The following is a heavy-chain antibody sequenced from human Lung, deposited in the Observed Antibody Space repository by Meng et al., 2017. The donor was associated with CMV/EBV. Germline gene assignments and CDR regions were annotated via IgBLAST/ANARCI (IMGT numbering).Heavy chain of an antibody. CDR2: ISWNSGNI. J-gene: IGHJ3*02. Sequence: SXRLXFAASGFTFDDHAMHGVRQAPGKGLEWVSGISWNSGNIGYADSVKGRFTISRDNGRNSLYLQINDLRAEDMAMYYCAKASNAGHKLFGDAFDKWGQGTMVTVSS. V-gene: IGHV3-9*03. CDR1: GFTFDDHA. CDR3: AKASNAGHKLFGDAFDK. D-gene: IGHD3-3*01.